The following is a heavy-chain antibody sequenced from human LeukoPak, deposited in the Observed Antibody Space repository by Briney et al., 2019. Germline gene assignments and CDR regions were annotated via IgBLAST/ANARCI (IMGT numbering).Heavy chain of an antibody. Sequence: GRSLRLSCAASGFTFSNAWMSWVRQAPGKGLEWVGRIKSKTDGGTTDYAAPVKGRFTISRDDSKNTLYLQMNSLKTEDTAVYYCTKYYYDSSGYLYYFDSWGQGTLVTVSS. CDR3: TKYYYDSSGYLYYFDS. J-gene: IGHJ4*02. CDR2: IKSKTDGGTT. CDR1: GFTFSNAW. D-gene: IGHD3-22*01. V-gene: IGHV3-15*01.